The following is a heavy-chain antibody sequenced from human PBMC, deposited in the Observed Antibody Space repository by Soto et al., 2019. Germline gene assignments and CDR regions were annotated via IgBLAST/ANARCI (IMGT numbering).Heavy chain of an antibody. D-gene: IGHD6-13*01. J-gene: IGHJ4*02. CDR3: ARHDADSSSWSIDY. CDR1: GGSISSSSYY. CDR2: IYYSGST. V-gene: IGHV4-39*01. Sequence: SETLSLTCTFSGGSISSSSYYWGWIRQPPGKGLEWIGSIYYSGSTYYNPSLKSRVTISVDTSKNQFSLKLSSVTAADTAVYYCARHDADSSSWSIDYWGQGTLVTVSS.